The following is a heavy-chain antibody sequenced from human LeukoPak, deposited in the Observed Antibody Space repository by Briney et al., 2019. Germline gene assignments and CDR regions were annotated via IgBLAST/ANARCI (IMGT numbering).Heavy chain of an antibody. V-gene: IGHV5-51*01. Sequence: GESLKISCKGSGYSFTSYWIGWVRQMPGKGLEWMGIIYPGGSDTRYSPSFQGQVTISADKSISTAYLQWSSLKASDTAMYYCARRIAVAGTGFDYWGQGTLVTVSS. CDR1: GYSFTSYW. CDR3: ARRIAVAGTGFDY. CDR2: IYPGGSDT. J-gene: IGHJ4*02. D-gene: IGHD6-19*01.